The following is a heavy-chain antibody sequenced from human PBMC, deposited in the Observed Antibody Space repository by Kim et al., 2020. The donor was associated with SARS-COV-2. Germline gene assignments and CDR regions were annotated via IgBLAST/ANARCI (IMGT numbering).Heavy chain of an antibody. V-gene: IGHV6-1*01. CDR2: TYYRSKWYN. CDR1: GDSVSSNSAA. D-gene: IGHD6-13*01. CDR3: ARLWEDLAAAGTVFYYGMDV. J-gene: IGHJ6*02. Sequence: SQTLSLTCAISGDSVSSNSAAWNWIRQSPSRGLEWLGRTYYRSKWYNDYAVSVKSRITINPDTSKNQFSLQLNSVTPEDTAVYYCARLWEDLAAAGTVFYYGMDVWGQGTTVTVSS.